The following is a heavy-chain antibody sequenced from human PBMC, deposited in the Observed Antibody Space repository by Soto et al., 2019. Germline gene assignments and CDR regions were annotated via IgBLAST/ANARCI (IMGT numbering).Heavy chain of an antibody. D-gene: IGHD3-9*01. V-gene: IGHV4-61*01. Sequence: SETLSLTCTVSGGSVSSGSYYWVWIRQPPGKGLEWIGYIYYSGSTNYNPSLKSRVTISVDTSKNQFSLKLSSVTAADTAVYYCASYDILTGYLDYWGQGTLVTVSS. CDR2: IYYSGST. CDR1: GGSVSSGSYY. J-gene: IGHJ4*02. CDR3: ASYDILTGYLDY.